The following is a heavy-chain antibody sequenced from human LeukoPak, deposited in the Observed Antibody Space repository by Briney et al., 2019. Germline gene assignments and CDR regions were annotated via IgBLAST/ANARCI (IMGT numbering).Heavy chain of an antibody. Sequence: GGSLRLSCAASGFSFSNAWMSWVRQAPGKGLEWVGRIKSKTDGGTTDYAAPVKGRFTISRDDSKNTLYVQMDSLKTEDTAVYCCTPGIAEAGYYYFYGMVVWGQGTTVTVSS. D-gene: IGHD6-13*01. CDR3: TPGIAEAGYYYFYGMVV. CDR1: GFSFSNAW. CDR2: IKSKTDGGTT. J-gene: IGHJ6*02. V-gene: IGHV3-15*01.